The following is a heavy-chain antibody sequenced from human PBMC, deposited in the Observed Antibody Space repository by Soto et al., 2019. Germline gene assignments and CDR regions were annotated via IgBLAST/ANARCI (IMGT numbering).Heavy chain of an antibody. CDR3: GRILTGYQNYGMDV. D-gene: IGHD3-9*01. CDR1: GGSISSSSYY. V-gene: IGHV4-39*01. CDR2: IYYSGST. Sequence: TSETLSLTCTVSGGSISSSSYYWGWIRQPPGKGLEWIGSIYYSGSTYYNPSLKSRVTISVDTSKNQFSLKLSSVTAADTAVYYCGRILTGYQNYGMDVWGQGTTVTVSS. J-gene: IGHJ6*02.